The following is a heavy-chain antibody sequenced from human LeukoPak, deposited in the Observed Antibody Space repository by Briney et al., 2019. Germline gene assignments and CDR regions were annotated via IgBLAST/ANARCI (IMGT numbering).Heavy chain of an antibody. Sequence: GGPLRLSCAASGFTFNYAWMSWVRQVPGKRLEWVGQTVSEIDGGTTDYATPVKGRFTISRDDSKSTLYLQMNSLKIEDTAVYYCTTDEDWNYARKDVWGQGATVIVSS. D-gene: IGHD1-7*01. CDR2: TVSEIDGGTT. J-gene: IGHJ6*02. CDR1: GFTFNYAW. V-gene: IGHV3-15*04. CDR3: TTDEDWNYARKDV.